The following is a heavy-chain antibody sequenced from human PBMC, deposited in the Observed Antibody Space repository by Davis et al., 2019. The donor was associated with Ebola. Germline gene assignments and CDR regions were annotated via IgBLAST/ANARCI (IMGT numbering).Heavy chain of an antibody. J-gene: IGHJ4*02. D-gene: IGHD6-6*01. CDR1: GYSFTSYW. V-gene: IGHV5-51*01. Sequence: GESLKISCKGSGYSFTSYWIGWVRQMPGKGLEWMGIIYPGDSDTSYSPSFQGQVTISADKSISTAYLQWSSLKASDTAMYYCARSQGGYGARPEVVDYWGQGTLVTVSS. CDR2: IYPGDSDT. CDR3: ARSQGGYGARPEVVDY.